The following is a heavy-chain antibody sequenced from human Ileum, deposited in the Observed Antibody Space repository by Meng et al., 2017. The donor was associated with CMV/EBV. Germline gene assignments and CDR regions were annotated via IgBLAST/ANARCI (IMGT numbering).Heavy chain of an antibody. D-gene: IGHD2-2*01. CDR1: YY. Sequence: YYWGWSRQPPGKGLEWIGSIYYSGSTYYNPSLKSRVTISVDTSKNQFSLKLSSVTAADTAVYYCAREGREFGTDIVVVPAARPPGLWGQGTPVTVSS. V-gene: IGHV4-39*07. J-gene: IGHJ4*02. CDR2: IYYSGST. CDR3: AREGREFGTDIVVVPAARPPGL.